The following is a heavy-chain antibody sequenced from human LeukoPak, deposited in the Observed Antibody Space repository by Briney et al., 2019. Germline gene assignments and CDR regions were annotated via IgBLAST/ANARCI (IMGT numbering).Heavy chain of an antibody. V-gene: IGHV3-48*03. J-gene: IGHJ3*02. CDR2: ISSSGSTL. Sequence: GALRLSCAASGFTFSIYEMNWVRQAPGKGLEWVSYISSSGSTLYYADSVKGRFTISRDNAKNSLYLQMNSLRAEDTAIYYCARESYCSGGSCYSGRAFDIWGQGTMVTVSS. D-gene: IGHD2-15*01. CDR3: ARESYCSGGSCYSGRAFDI. CDR1: GFTFSIYE.